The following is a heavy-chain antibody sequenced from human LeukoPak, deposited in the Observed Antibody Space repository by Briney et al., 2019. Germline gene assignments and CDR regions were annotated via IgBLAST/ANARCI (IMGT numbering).Heavy chain of an antibody. CDR1: GFTFIKYS. V-gene: IGHV3-23*01. CDR3: ARGQWLVRGVYFDY. J-gene: IGHJ4*02. D-gene: IGHD6-19*01. CDR2: ITASGAST. Sequence: GGSLRLSCAVSGFTFIKYSMTWVRQAPGKGLEWVSAITASGASTDYADSVKGRFTISRDNSKSTLYLQMNSLRAEDTAVYYCARGQWLVRGVYFDYWGQGTLVSVSS.